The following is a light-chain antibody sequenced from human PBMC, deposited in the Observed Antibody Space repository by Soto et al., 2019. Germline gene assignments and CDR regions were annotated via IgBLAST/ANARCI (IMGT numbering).Light chain of an antibody. CDR1: KLGDKY. J-gene: IGLJ2*01. CDR2: QDS. CDR3: QAWDSITVV. V-gene: IGLV3-1*01. Sequence: SYELTQPPAVSVSPGQTASITCSGDKLGDKYVCWYQQKPGQSPVLVIYQDSKRPSGIPERFSGSNSGNTATLTISGTQTMDEADYYCQAWDSITVVFGGGTKLTVL.